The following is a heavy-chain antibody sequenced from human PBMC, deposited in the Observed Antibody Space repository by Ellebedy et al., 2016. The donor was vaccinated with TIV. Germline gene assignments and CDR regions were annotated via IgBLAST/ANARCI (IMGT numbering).Heavy chain of an antibody. CDR2: TRDKANRYTT. V-gene: IGHV3-72*01. CDR3: ARKRTFDVMLDY. CDR1: GFTFSDHY. D-gene: IGHD3-16*01. Sequence: PGGSLRLSCAASGFTFSDHYMDWVRRAPGKGLEWVGRTRDKANRYTTEYAASVKGRFTISRDESKSALYLQMNSLKTGDPAVYYCARKRTFDVMLDYWGQGTLVTVSS. J-gene: IGHJ4*02.